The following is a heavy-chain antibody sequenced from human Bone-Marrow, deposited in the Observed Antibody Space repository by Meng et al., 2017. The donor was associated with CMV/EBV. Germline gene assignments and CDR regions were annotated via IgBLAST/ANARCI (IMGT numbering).Heavy chain of an antibody. D-gene: IGHD3-3*01. CDR2: ISSSSSYI. V-gene: IGHV3-21*03. CDR3: TRYGGFLEWLLGYYYYGMDV. Sequence: GESLKISCAASGFTFSSYSMNWVRQAPGKGLEWVSSISSSSSYIYYADSVKGRFTISRDNAKNSLYLQMNSLRAEDTAVYYCTRYGGFLEWLLGYYYYGMDVWGQGTTVTVSS. J-gene: IGHJ6*02. CDR1: GFTFSSYS.